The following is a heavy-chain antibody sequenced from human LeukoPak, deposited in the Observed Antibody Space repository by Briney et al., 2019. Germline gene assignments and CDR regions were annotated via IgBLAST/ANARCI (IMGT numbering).Heavy chain of an antibody. J-gene: IGHJ5*02. CDR1: GVSFSGYY. CDR3: ARRVVVAALLIPVTTTVTTKGYNWFDP. D-gene: IGHD4-17*01. Sequence: SETLSLTCAVYGVSFSGYYCSWIRQPPGKGLEWIGEINHSGSTNYNPSLKSRVTISVDTSKNQLSLKLSSVTAADTAVYYCARRVVVAALLIPVTTTVTTKGYNWFDPWGQGTLVTVSS. V-gene: IGHV4-34*01. CDR2: INHSGST.